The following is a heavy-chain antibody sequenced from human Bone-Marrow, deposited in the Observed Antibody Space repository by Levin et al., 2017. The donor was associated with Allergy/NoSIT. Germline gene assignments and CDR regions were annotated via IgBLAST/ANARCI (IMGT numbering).Heavy chain of an antibody. CDR2: IHYSGST. V-gene: IGHV4-30-4*01. Sequence: SETLSLTCTVSGGSISSGDYYWSWIRQPPGKGLEWIGHIHYSGSTSYNPSLKRRVSISVDTSHNQFSLKLSSVTAADTAVFYCARLDSSGYRTFAYWGEGTLVTVSS. CDR1: GGSISSGDYY. CDR3: ARLDSSGYRTFAY. J-gene: IGHJ4*02. D-gene: IGHD3-22*01.